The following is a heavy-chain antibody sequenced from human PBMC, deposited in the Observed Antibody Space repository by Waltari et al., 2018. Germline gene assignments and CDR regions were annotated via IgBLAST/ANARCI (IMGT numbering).Heavy chain of an antibody. D-gene: IGHD4-17*01. Sequence: QVQLQESGPGLVKPSETLSLTCTVSGGSISGYYWSWIRQPPGKGLEWIGPIYYSGSTNYHPSLKSRVTMSIDTSENQFSLKLSSVTAADTAVYYCARAYYGDSYDYWGQGTLVTVS. CDR1: GGSISGYY. CDR2: IYYSGST. V-gene: IGHV4-59*08. J-gene: IGHJ4*02. CDR3: ARAYYGDSYDY.